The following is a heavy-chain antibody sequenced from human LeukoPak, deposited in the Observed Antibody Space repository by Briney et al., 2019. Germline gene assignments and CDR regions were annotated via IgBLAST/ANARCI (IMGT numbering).Heavy chain of an antibody. Sequence: ASVKVSCKASGYTFTSYYIHWVRQAPGQGLEWMGLINPSGGSTNYAQKFQGRVTMTRDTSTSTVYMELSSLRSEDTAVYYCGRGPRITVVRGGQWYYYMDVWGKGTTVTISS. CDR3: GRGPRITVVRGGQWYYYMDV. CDR1: GYTFTSYY. CDR2: INPSGGST. V-gene: IGHV1-46*01. J-gene: IGHJ6*03. D-gene: IGHD3-10*01.